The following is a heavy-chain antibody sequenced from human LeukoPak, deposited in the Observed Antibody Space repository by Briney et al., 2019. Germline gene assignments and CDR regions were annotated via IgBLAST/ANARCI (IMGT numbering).Heavy chain of an antibody. CDR2: INHSGST. J-gene: IGHJ6*03. V-gene: IGHV4-34*01. Sequence: PSETLSLTCAVYGGSFSGYYWSWIRQPPGKGLEWIGEINHSGSTNYNPSLKSRVTISVDTSKNQFSLKLSSVTAADTAVYYCGRVCSSTYYYYYMDVWGKGTTVTVSS. D-gene: IGHD2-2*01. CDR1: GGSFSGYY. CDR3: GRVCSSTYYYYYMDV.